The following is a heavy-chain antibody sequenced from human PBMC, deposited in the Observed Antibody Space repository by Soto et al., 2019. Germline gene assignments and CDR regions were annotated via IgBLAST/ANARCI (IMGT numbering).Heavy chain of an antibody. V-gene: IGHV1-2*06. CDR3: ARGGNFAFRGYNFAFDF. J-gene: IGHJ4*02. D-gene: IGHD5-18*01. CDR2: MNLDTGGT. CDR1: GYRFTAYY. Sequence: ASVKVSCKASGYRFTAYYIHWVRQAPGQGLEWMGRMNLDTGGTTYSQKFQGRVTMTRDTSISTAYMEVSSLKSDDTAMYYCARGGNFAFRGYNFAFDFWGQGTLVTVSS.